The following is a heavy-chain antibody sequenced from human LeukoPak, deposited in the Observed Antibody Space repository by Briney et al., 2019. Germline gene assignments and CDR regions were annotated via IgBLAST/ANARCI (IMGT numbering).Heavy chain of an antibody. D-gene: IGHD3-22*01. J-gene: IGHJ5*02. CDR1: GGTFSSYA. Sequence: SVKVSCKASGGTFSSYAISWVRQAPGQGLEWMGGIIPIFGTANYAQKFQGRVTITTDESTSTAYMELSSLRPEDTAVYYCAREPMIGSHWFDPWGQGTLVTVSS. V-gene: IGHV1-69*05. CDR2: IIPIFGTA. CDR3: AREPMIGSHWFDP.